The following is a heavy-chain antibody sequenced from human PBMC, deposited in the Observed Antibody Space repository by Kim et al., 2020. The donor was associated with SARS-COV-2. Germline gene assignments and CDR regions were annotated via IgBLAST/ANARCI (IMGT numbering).Heavy chain of an antibody. D-gene: IGHD3-10*01. CDR2: VHHSGTT. J-gene: IGHJ6*03. V-gene: IGHV4-39*01. CDR3: ARLRPSWLGVPFYMDV. CDR1: GGSITIDAYH. Sequence: SETLSLSCSVSGGSITIDAYHWAWIRQSPAKGLEWIGRVHHSGTTYYNPSLESRVVLSADTSKNSFSLKLSSVSAADAAVYYCARLRPSWLGVPFYMDVWGKGTAVTVSS.